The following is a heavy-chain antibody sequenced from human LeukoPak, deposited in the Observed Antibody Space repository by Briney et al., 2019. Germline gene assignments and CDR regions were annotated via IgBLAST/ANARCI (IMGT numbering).Heavy chain of an antibody. Sequence: PGGSLRLSCAASGFTFSNAWMSWVRQAPGKGLEWVGRIKSKTDGGTTDYAAPVKGRFTISRDDSKNTLYLQMNSLKTEDTAVYYRTTDPLPDCSSTSCYYYYYMDVWGKGTTVTVSS. J-gene: IGHJ6*03. V-gene: IGHV3-15*01. CDR3: TTDPLPDCSSTSCYYYYYMDV. CDR2: IKSKTDGGTT. D-gene: IGHD2-2*01. CDR1: GFTFSNAW.